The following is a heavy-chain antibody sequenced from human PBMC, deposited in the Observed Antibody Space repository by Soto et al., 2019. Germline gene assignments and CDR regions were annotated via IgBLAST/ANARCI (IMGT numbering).Heavy chain of an antibody. D-gene: IGHD3-10*01. CDR1: GDTFTTYD. J-gene: IGHJ4*02. Sequence: ASVKVSCKASGDTFTTYDINRVRQATGHGLEWMGWINPNSGNIGYAQRFQGRVTMTRDTAIRTAYMEVSSLRSDDTAVYYCARGRASGSYSLLDYCGQGTLVTVYS. V-gene: IGHV1-8*01. CDR3: ARGRASGSYSLLDY. CDR2: INPNSGNI.